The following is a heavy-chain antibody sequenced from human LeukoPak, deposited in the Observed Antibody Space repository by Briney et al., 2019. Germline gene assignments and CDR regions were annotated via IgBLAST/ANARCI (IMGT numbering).Heavy chain of an antibody. J-gene: IGHJ4*02. D-gene: IGHD2-2*01. CDR3: ARDSLYCSSTSCYLGNLFDY. CDR2: INPNSGGT. Sequence: GASVKVSCKASGYTFTGYFMHWLRQAPGQGLEWMGWINPNSGGTNYAQKFQGRVTMTRDTSISTAYMELSRLRSDDTAVYYCARDSLYCSSTSCYLGNLFDYWGQGTLVTVSS. V-gene: IGHV1-2*02. CDR1: GYTFTGYF.